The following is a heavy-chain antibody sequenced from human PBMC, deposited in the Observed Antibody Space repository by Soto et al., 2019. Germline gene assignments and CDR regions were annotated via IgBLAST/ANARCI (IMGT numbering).Heavy chain of an antibody. CDR2: IYPGDSDT. CDR3: ARHRSREFYYYYMDV. CDR1: GYSFTSYW. J-gene: IGHJ6*03. D-gene: IGHD3-10*01. Sequence: GESLKISCKGSGYSFTSYWIGWVRQMPGKGLEWMGIIYPGDSDTRYSPSFQGQVTISADKSISTAYLQWSSLKASDTAMYYCARHRSREFYYYYMDVWGKGTTVTVSS. V-gene: IGHV5-51*01.